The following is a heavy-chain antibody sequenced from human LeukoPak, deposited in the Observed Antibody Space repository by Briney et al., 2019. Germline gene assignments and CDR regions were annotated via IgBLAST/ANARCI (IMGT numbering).Heavy chain of an antibody. CDR2: ISGSGGST. J-gene: IGHJ6*02. D-gene: IGHD6-13*01. V-gene: IGHV3-23*01. CDR1: GFTFSSYA. Sequence: PGGSLRLSCAASGFTFSSYAMSWVRQAPGKGLEWVSAISGSGGSTYYADSVKGRFTISRDNSQDTLYLQMNGLRAEDTAVYYCAKAPRAAASTYNGMDVWGQGTTVTVSS. CDR3: AKAPRAAASTYNGMDV.